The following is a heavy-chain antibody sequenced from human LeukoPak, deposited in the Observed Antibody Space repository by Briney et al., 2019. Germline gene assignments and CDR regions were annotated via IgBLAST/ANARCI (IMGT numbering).Heavy chain of an antibody. J-gene: IGHJ4*02. CDR1: GFTFSSYW. CDR2: INSDGCST. CDR3: ARRARPPAGIAVFDY. D-gene: IGHD6-19*01. V-gene: IGHV3-74*01. Sequence: GGSLRLSCAASGFTFSSYWMHWVRQAPGKGLVWVSRINSDGCSTYYADSVKGRFTISRDNSKNTLYLQMNSLRAEDTAVYYCARRARPPAGIAVFDYWGQGTLVTVSS.